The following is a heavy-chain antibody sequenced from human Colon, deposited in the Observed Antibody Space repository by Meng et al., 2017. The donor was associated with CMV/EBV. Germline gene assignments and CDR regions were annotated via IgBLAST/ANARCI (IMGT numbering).Heavy chain of an antibody. CDR3: ARVYSGTTEGDHYYGMDV. CDR2: ISAYNGNT. J-gene: IGHJ6*02. V-gene: IGHV1-18*01. CDR1: GYTFTSYG. Sequence: VSVKVSCKASGYTFTSYGISWVRQAPGQGLEWMGWISAYNGNTNYAQKLQGRVTMTTDTSTSTAYMELRSLRSDDTAVYYCARVYSGTTEGDHYYGMDVWGQGTTVTVSS. D-gene: IGHD1-7*01.